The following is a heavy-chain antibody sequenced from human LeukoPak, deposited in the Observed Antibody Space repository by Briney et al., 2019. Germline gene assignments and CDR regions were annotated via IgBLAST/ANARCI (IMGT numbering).Heavy chain of an antibody. CDR1: GFTFSSYS. CDR3: VRGGPLAGHAFDV. V-gene: IGHV3-48*01. J-gene: IGHJ3*01. Sequence: GGTLRCSCAASGFTFSSYSMKWVGQAPGKGLEWVSYISSSSSTIYYADSVKGRFTISRDNAKNSFYLEMNSLRVGDTAVYYCVRGGPLAGHAFDVWGRGTLVTVS. CDR2: ISSSSSTI. D-gene: IGHD6-19*01.